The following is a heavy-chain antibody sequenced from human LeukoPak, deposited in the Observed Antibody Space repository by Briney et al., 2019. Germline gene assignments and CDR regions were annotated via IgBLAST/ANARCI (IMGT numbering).Heavy chain of an antibody. CDR3: ARESFKGGYCSSTSCLVDY. V-gene: IGHV3-33*01. J-gene: IGHJ4*02. Sequence: PGRSLRLSCAASGFTFSSYGMHWVRQAPGKGLEWVAVIWYDGSNKYYADSVKGRFTISRDNSRNTLYLQMNSLRAEDTAVYYCARESFKGGYCSSTSCLVDYWGQGTLVTVSS. CDR2: IWYDGSNK. D-gene: IGHD2-2*01. CDR1: GFTFSSYG.